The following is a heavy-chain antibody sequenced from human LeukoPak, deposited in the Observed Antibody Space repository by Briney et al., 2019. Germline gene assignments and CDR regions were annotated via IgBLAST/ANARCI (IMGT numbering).Heavy chain of an antibody. CDR1: NDSTITCN. CDR3: AIVSGARSYYAIDH. J-gene: IGHJ4*02. CDR2: IYYSGNT. Sequence: SETLSLTCSLCNDSTITCNGRSSSQSPGKGLEWIGYIYYSGNTNYNPSLQSRVTISLDTSKNQFSLKLSSVTAADTYVYYCAIVSGARSYYAIDHWGQGTLVTVSS. D-gene: IGHD3-10*01. V-gene: IGHV4-59*01.